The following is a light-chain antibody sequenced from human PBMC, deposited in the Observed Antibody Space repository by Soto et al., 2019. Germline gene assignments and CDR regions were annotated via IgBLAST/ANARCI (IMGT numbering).Light chain of an antibody. CDR2: AAS. Sequence: EIVMTQSPVTLSVSPGERATHSCRASQSVSSNLAWYQQKPGQAPRLLIYAASTRATGIPARFSGSGSGTEFTLAISSLQSEDFAVYYCQHYNNWPLTFGGGTKVDIK. J-gene: IGKJ4*01. CDR1: QSVSSN. V-gene: IGKV3-15*01. CDR3: QHYNNWPLT.